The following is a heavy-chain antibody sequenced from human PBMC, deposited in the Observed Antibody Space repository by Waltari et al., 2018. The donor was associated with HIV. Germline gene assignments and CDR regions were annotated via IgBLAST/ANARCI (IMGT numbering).Heavy chain of an antibody. CDR3: VKEYQYSHSWYSYYGMDV. CDR2: ISGSGGST. CDR1: GFTFRNSG. V-gene: IGHV3-23*01. J-gene: IGHJ6*02. Sequence: EVQVFESGGALVQPGGSLSLSCAASGFTFRNSGMSWVSQAPGKGLEWVSTISGSGGSTYYADSVKGRFTVSRDNSKNTLYLQMNSLRAEDTAVYFCVKEYQYSHSWYSYYGMDVWGQGTTVTVSS. D-gene: IGHD6-13*01.